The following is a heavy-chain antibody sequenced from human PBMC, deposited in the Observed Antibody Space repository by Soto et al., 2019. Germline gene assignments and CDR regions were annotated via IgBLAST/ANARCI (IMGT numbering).Heavy chain of an antibody. CDR1: GGSISSYY. V-gene: IGHV4-59*12. CDR2: IYYSGST. Sequence: TLSLTCTVSGGSISSYYWIWIRQPPGKGLEWIGYIYYSGSTNYNPSLKSRVTISVDTSKNQFSLKLSSVTAADTAVYYCARVPGPWGQGTLVXVSS. J-gene: IGHJ5*02. CDR3: ARVPGP.